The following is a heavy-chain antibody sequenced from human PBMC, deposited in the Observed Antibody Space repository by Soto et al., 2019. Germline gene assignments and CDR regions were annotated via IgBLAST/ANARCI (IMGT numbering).Heavy chain of an antibody. J-gene: IGHJ6*02. Sequence: QVQLVESGGGVVQPGRSLRLSCAASGFTFSSYGMHWVRQAPGKGLEWVAVISYEGSNKYYADSVKGRFTISRDNSKNTLYLQMNSLRAEDTAVYYCAKPGWGWDYYYYGMDVWGQGTTVTVSS. CDR2: ISYEGSNK. CDR3: AKPGWGWDYYYYGMDV. D-gene: IGHD7-27*01. CDR1: GFTFSSYG. V-gene: IGHV3-30*18.